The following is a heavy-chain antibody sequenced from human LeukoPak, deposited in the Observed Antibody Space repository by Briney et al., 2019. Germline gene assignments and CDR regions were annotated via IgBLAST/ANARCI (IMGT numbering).Heavy chain of an antibody. V-gene: IGHV4-61*02. CDR1: GGSISSGSYY. J-gene: IGHJ4*02. CDR2: IYTSGST. CDR3: ARVYSSGWLDIDY. D-gene: IGHD6-19*01. Sequence: MASETLSLTCTVSGGSISSGSYYWSWIRQPAGKGLEWIGRIYTSGSTNYNPSLKSRVTISVDTSKNQFSLKLSSVTAADTAVYYCARVYSSGWLDIDYWGQGTLVTVSS.